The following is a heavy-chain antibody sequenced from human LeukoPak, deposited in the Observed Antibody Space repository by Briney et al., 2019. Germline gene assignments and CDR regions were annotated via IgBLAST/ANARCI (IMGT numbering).Heavy chain of an antibody. CDR3: ARSPRWPIKGGFDI. Sequence: PSETLSLTCTVSGGSISSYYWSWIRQPPGKGLEWIGYIYYSGSTNYNPSLKSRVTISVDTSKNQFSLKLSSVTAADTAVYYCARSPRWPIKGGFDIWGQGTMVTVSS. D-gene: IGHD4-23*01. CDR2: IYYSGST. V-gene: IGHV4-59*08. J-gene: IGHJ3*02. CDR1: GGSISSYY.